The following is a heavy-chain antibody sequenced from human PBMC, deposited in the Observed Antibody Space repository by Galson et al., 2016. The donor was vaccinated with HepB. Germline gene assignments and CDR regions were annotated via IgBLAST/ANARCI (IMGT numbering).Heavy chain of an antibody. D-gene: IGHD6-13*01. V-gene: IGHV3-30*03. Sequence: SLRLSCAASGFTFSSYGMHWVRQAPGKGLEWVAFISYDGSNKKYADSVKGRFTISRDNSKKTLYLQMNSLRAEDTAVYYCARDLIAAAGRTFYYYHYYMDVWGKGATVTVSS. CDR1: GFTFSSYG. CDR2: ISYDGSNK. CDR3: ARDLIAAAGRTFYYYHYYMDV. J-gene: IGHJ6*03.